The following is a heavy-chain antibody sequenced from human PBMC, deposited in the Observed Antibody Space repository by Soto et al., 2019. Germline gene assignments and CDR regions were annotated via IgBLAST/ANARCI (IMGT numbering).Heavy chain of an antibody. CDR2: IIPIFGTA. D-gene: IGHD4-17*01. CDR3: ARGRRFDGDYLFPY. CDR1: GGTFSSYA. J-gene: IGHJ4*02. V-gene: IGHV1-69*01. Sequence: QVQLVQSGAEVKKPWSSVKVSCKASGGTFSSYAISWVRQAPGQGLEWMGGIIPIFGTANYAQKFQGRVTITADESTSTAYMELSSLRSEDTAVYYCARGRRFDGDYLFPYWGQGTLVTVSS.